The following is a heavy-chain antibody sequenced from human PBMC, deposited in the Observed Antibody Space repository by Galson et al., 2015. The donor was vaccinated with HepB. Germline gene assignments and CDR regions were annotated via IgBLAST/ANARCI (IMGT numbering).Heavy chain of an antibody. CDR2: ISSSGSNT. V-gene: IGHV3-23*01. D-gene: IGHD4-17*01. Sequence: SLRLSCAASGFTFSSYAMSWVRQAPGKGLEWVSAISSSGSNTYYADSVKGRFTISRDNSKNTLYLEMNSLRAEDTAIYYCAKAITTVTKGFFDYWGQGTLVTVSP. CDR1: GFTFSSYA. CDR3: AKAITTVTKGFFDY. J-gene: IGHJ4*02.